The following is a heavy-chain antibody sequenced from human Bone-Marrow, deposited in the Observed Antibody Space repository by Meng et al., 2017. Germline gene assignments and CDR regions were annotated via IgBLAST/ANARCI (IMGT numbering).Heavy chain of an antibody. Sequence: ASVKVSCKASGGTFSSYAISWVRQAPGQGLEWMGRINPNSGGTNYAQKFQGRVTMTRNTSISTAYMELSSLRSEDTAVYYCARGPRYKRGYYYGMDVWGQGTTVTVSS. CDR1: GGTFSSYA. CDR2: INPNSGGT. V-gene: IGHV1-8*02. J-gene: IGHJ6*02. D-gene: IGHD5-18*01. CDR3: ARGPRYKRGYYYGMDV.